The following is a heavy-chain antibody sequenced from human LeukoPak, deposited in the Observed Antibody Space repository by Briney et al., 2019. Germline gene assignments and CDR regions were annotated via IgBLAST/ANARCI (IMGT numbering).Heavy chain of an antibody. CDR1: GFTFNDHA. CDR2: ISGSGGGT. CDR3: ARGGQNFDFWRFDY. J-gene: IGHJ4*02. V-gene: IGHV3-23*01. Sequence: GGSLRLSCAGSGFTFNDHAMSWVRQAPGKGLEWVSSISGSGGGTYYADYVKGRSTISRDNSKNVVYFEMHSLRGEDTAVYFCARGGQNFDFWRFDYWGQGTLVVVSS. D-gene: IGHD3-3*01.